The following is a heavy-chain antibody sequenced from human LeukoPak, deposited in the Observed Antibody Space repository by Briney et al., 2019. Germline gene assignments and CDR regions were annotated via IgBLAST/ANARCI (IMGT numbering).Heavy chain of an antibody. Sequence: AGGSLRLSCAASGLTFRSYEMNWVRQAPGKGLEWLSYISSSGSTTHYADSVKGRFTISRDNAKDSLYLQMNSLRVEDTAVYYCARSGRGGAFDIWGQGTMVTVSS. V-gene: IGHV3-48*03. D-gene: IGHD1-26*01. CDR3: ARSGRGGAFDI. J-gene: IGHJ3*02. CDR1: GLTFRSYE. CDR2: ISSSGSTT.